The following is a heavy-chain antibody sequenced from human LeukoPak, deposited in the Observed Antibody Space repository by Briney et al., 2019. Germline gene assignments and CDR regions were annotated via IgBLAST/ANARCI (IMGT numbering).Heavy chain of an antibody. CDR2: ILPIFGTA. J-gene: IGHJ6*03. D-gene: IGHD3-22*01. Sequence: GSSVKVSCKASGGTFSSYAISWVRQAPGQGLEWMGGILPIFGTANYAQKFQGRVTITADESTSTAYMELSSLRSEDTAVYYCARDHQPYYDSSGPLGYYYMDVWGKGTTVTVSS. CDR1: GGTFSSYA. V-gene: IGHV1-69*01. CDR3: ARDHQPYYDSSGPLGYYYMDV.